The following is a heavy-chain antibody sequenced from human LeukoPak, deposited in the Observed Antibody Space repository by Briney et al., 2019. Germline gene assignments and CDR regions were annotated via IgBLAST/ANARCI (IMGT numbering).Heavy chain of an antibody. J-gene: IGHJ4*02. V-gene: IGHV4-34*01. D-gene: IGHD3-16*02. CDR2: VNHSGST. CDR1: GGSFSGYY. CDR3: ARGVYRYSYFDY. Sequence: SETLSLTCAVYGGSFSGYYWSWIRQPPGKGLEWIGEVNHSGSTNYNPSLKSRVTISVDTSKDQFSLKLSSVTAADTAVYYCARGVYRYSYFDYWGQGTVVTVSS.